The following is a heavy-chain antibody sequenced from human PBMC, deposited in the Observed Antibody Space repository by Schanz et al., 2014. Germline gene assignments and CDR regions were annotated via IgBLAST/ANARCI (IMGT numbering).Heavy chain of an antibody. Sequence: EVQLVESGGGLMQPGGSLRLSCAVSGFSVSTNYMSWVRQAPGKGLEWVSTIYIHSVSTNYADSVKGRFIISRDSSKNTLFLQMNSLRAEDTAVYFCARDEGREGYNLAFDVWGRGTLVTVSS. D-gene: IGHD5-12*01. V-gene: IGHV3-53*01. CDR1: GFSVSTNY. CDR2: IYIHSVST. J-gene: IGHJ3*01. CDR3: ARDEGREGYNLAFDV.